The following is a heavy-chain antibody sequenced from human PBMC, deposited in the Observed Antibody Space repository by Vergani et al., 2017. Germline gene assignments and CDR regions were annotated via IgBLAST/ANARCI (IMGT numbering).Heavy chain of an antibody. Sequence: EVQLVESGGGLLKPGDHVRLSCAVSGLNFNDAWMTWVRQAPGKGLDWLGRVISKKDGGRADYSPHVKGTITISRDESKSTIYLDMNSLRIEDTATYYSSTFNVGASFSWGPGTRVTVSS. CDR3: STFNVGASFS. CDR1: GLNFNDAW. J-gene: IGHJ4*02. CDR2: VISKKDGGRA. D-gene: IGHD3-16*01. V-gene: IGHV3-15*01.